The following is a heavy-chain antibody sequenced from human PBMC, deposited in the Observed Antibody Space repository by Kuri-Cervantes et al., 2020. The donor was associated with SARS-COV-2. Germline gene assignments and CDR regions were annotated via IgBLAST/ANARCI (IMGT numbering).Heavy chain of an antibody. CDR3: ARGYCSSTSCYTDYYYGMDV. D-gene: IGHD2-2*02. CDR2: IGTAGDP. CDR1: GFTFSSYD. J-gene: IGHJ6*02. V-gene: IGHV3-13*05. Sequence: LSLTCAASGFTFSSYDMRWVRQATGKGLEWVSAIGTAGDPYYPGSVMGRFTISRDNSKNTLYLQMNSLRAEDTAVYYCARGYCSSTSCYTDYYYGMDVWGQGTTVTVSS.